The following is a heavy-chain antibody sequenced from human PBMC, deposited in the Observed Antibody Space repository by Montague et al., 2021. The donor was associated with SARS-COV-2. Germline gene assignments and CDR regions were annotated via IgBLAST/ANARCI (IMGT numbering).Heavy chain of an antibody. CDR2: ISSSGSAI. D-gene: IGHD1-26*01. Sequence: SLRLSCAASGFTFSLYEMNWVRQAPGKGLEWVSFISSSGSAIYSADSVKGRFTISRDNAKNSLYLQMNSLRAEDTAVYYCAGDRRTVGATMDYYYFYGMDVWGQGTTVTVSS. J-gene: IGHJ6*02. V-gene: IGHV3-48*03. CDR1: GFTFSLYE. CDR3: AGDRRTVGATMDYYYFYGMDV.